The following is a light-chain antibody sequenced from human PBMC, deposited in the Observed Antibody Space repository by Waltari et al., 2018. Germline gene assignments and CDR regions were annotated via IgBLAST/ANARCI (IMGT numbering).Light chain of an antibody. CDR1: SSDIGVYNY. CDR3: SSYTASSTWV. V-gene: IGLV2-14*01. Sequence: QSALTQPASVSGSPGQSISISCTGTSSDIGVYNYVSWFQQYTGKAPKLMISEVTNRPSGVSGRFSGSKSDNTASLTISGLQAEDEADYYCSSYTASSTWVFGGGTKLSVL. CDR2: EVT. J-gene: IGLJ3*02.